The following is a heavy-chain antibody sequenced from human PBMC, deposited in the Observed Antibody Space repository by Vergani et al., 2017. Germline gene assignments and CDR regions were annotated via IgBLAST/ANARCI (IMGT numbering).Heavy chain of an antibody. D-gene: IGHD2-15*01. CDR1: GGPISSGSYY. V-gene: IGHV4-61*02. CDR2: FYTGGGT. Sequence: QVQLQESGPGLVRPSQTLSLTCTVSGGPISSGSYYWSWFRQPAGKGLEWIGRFYTGGGTSYNPSLKSRVTISVDTPKNRFSLQLTSVTAAHPAVYYCARVSLCSSTWPFLLLGMYVWGQGTEVTVSS. J-gene: IGHJ6*02. CDR3: ARVSLCSSTWPFLLLGMYV.